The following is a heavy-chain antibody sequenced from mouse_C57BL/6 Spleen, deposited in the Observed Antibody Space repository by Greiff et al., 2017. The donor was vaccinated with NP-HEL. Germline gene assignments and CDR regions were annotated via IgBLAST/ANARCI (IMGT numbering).Heavy chain of an antibody. CDR3: ARKRYSNPYWYFDV. J-gene: IGHJ1*03. V-gene: IGHV1-9*01. CDR2: ILPGSGST. D-gene: IGHD2-5*01. Sequence: VQLQQSGAELMKPGASVKLSCKATGYTFTGYWIEWVKQRPGPGLEWIGEILPGSGSTNYNEKFKGKATFTADTSSNTAYMQLSSLTTEDSTIYYSARKRYSNPYWYFDVWGTGTTVTVSS. CDR1: GYTFTGYW.